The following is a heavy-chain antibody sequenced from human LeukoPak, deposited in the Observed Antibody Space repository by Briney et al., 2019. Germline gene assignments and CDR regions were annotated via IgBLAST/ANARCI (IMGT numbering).Heavy chain of an antibody. CDR2: ISGSGGST. D-gene: IGHD2-15*01. CDR1: GFTFSSYA. Sequence: GGSLRLSCAASGFTFSSYAMGWVRQAPGKGLEWVSAISGSGGSTYYADSVKGRFTISRDNSKNTLYLQMNSLRAEDTAVYYCARVYCSGGSCYPGLSSYYYGVDVWGQGTTVTVSS. J-gene: IGHJ6*02. CDR3: ARVYCSGGSCYPGLSSYYYGVDV. V-gene: IGHV3-23*01.